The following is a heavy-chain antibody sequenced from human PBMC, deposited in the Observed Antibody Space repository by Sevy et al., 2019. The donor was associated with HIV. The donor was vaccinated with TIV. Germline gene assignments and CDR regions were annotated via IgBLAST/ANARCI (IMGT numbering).Heavy chain of an antibody. V-gene: IGHV3-23*01. CDR1: GFTFSSYA. CDR3: ARVRYNYGSYYFDY. CDR2: ISGIDDTT. D-gene: IGHD5-18*01. Sequence: GGSLRLSCAASGFTFSSYAMNWVRQAPGKGLEWVSSISGIDDTTYYADSVKGRFTISRDNSRNTLYVQMNSLRAEDTAVYYCARVRYNYGSYYFDYWGQGTLVTVSS. J-gene: IGHJ4*02.